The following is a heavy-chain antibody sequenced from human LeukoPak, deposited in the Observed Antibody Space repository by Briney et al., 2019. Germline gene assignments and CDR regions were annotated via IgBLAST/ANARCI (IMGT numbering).Heavy chain of an antibody. CDR1: GFTFSNYA. Sequence: GGSLRLSCAASGFTFSNYAMSWVRQARGKGLEWVSTISNSGDATYYADSVKGRFTISRDNSKNTLYLQMNSLRAEDTAVYYCARDGFGTGSNWGQGTLVTVSS. D-gene: IGHD3-16*01. CDR3: ARDGFGTGSN. J-gene: IGHJ4*02. CDR2: ISNSGDAT. V-gene: IGHV3-23*01.